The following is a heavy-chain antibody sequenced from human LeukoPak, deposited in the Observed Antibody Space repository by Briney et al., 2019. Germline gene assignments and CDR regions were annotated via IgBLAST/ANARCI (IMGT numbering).Heavy chain of an antibody. Sequence: PSETPSLTCTVSGGSISSYYWSWIRQPPGKGLEWIGYIYYSGSTNYNPSLKSRDTISVDTSKNQFSLKLSSVTAADTAVYYCARVPSGSYFLHFDYWGQGTLVTVSS. D-gene: IGHD1-26*01. V-gene: IGHV4-59*01. J-gene: IGHJ4*02. CDR2: IYYSGST. CDR3: ARVPSGSYFLHFDY. CDR1: GGSISSYY.